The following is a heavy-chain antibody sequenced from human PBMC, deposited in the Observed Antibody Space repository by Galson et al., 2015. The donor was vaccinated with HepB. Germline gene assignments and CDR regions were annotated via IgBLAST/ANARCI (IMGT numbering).Heavy chain of an antibody. V-gene: IGHV5-51*01. J-gene: IGHJ5*02. CDR3: VLSFSDYSNYERFDP. Sequence: QSGAEVKKPGESLKISCKGSGYSFTSYWIGWVRQMPGKGLEWMGIIYPGDSDTRYSPSFQGQVTISADKSISTAYLQWSSLKASDTAMYYCVLSFSDYSNYERFDPWGQGTLVTVSS. CDR1: GYSFTSYW. D-gene: IGHD4-11*01. CDR2: IYPGDSDT.